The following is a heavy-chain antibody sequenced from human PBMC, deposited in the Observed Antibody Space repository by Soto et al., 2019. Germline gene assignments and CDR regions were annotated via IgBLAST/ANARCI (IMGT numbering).Heavy chain of an antibody. V-gene: IGHV1-46*03. D-gene: IGHD2-2*01. CDR1: GYTFTSYY. J-gene: IGHJ5*02. Sequence: ASVKVSCKASGYTFTSYYMHWVRQAPGQGLEWMGIINPSGGSTSYAQKFQGRVTMTRDTSTSTVYMELSSLRSEDTAVYYCARDNYPLRQYCSSTSCYDWFDPWGQGTLVTVSS. CDR2: INPSGGST. CDR3: ARDNYPLRQYCSSTSCYDWFDP.